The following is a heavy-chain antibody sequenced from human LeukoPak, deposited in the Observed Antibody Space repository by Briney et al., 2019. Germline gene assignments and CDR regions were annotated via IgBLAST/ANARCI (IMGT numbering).Heavy chain of an antibody. V-gene: IGHV1-24*01. J-gene: IGHJ4*02. CDR2: FDPEDGET. CDR3: ATEKADSSGWYVLPGY. CDR1: GYTLTELS. D-gene: IGHD6-19*01. Sequence: ASVKVSCKVSGYTLTELSMHWVRQAPGKGLEWMGGFDPEDGETIYAQKFQGRVTMTEDTSTDTAYMELSSLRSEDTAVYYCATEKADSSGWYVLPGYWGQGTLVTVSS.